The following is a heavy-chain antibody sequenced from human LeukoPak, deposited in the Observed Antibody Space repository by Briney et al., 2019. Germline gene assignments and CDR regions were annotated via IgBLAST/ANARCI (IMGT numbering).Heavy chain of an antibody. V-gene: IGHV4-34*01. CDR3: ARDEVGAAH. D-gene: IGHD1-26*01. CDR2: INHSGNT. Sequence: SETLSLTCAVYGGSFSVYYWSWIRQPPGKGLEWIGEINHSGNTNYNPSLKSRVTISIDTSKNQFSLKLSSVTAADTAVYYCARDEVGAAHWGQGTLVTVSS. CDR1: GGSFSVYY. J-gene: IGHJ4*02.